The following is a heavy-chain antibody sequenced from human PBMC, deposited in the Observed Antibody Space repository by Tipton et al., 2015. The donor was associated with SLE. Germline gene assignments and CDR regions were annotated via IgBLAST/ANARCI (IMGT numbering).Heavy chain of an antibody. Sequence: TLSLTCTVSGGSVSSGSYYWSWIRQPPGKGLEWIGYIYYSGSTNYNPSLKSRVTISVDTSKNQFSLKLSSVTAADTAVYYCARGGGVALDFDYWGQGTLVTVPS. D-gene: IGHD2-15*01. CDR1: GGSVSSGSYY. CDR2: IYYSGST. CDR3: ARGGGVALDFDY. V-gene: IGHV4-61*01. J-gene: IGHJ4*02.